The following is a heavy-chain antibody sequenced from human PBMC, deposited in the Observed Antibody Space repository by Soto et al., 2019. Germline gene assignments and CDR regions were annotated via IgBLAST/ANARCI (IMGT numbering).Heavy chain of an antibody. CDR3: AKKSLSRRDYYYYMDV. D-gene: IGHD1-1*01. Sequence: GGSLRLSCAASGFTFSSYAMSWVRQAPGKGLEWVSAISGSGGSTYYADSVKGRFTISRDNSKNTLYLQMNSLRAEDTAVYYCAKKSLSRRDYYYYMDVWGKGTTVTVSS. J-gene: IGHJ6*03. V-gene: IGHV3-23*01. CDR2: ISGSGGST. CDR1: GFTFSSYA.